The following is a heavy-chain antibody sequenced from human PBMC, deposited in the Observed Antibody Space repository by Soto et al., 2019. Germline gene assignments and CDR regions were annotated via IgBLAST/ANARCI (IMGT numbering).Heavy chain of an antibody. D-gene: IGHD3-16*01. Sequence: EVQLLESGGGLVQPGGSLRLSCAASGITFSTYAMIWVRQAPGEGLEWVSAISGGGGTTDYADPVKGRFTISRDNSKNTLSLQMNSLRVEDTAIYYCAKDWGVWGQGTMVTVSS. CDR2: ISGGGGTT. CDR1: GITFSTYA. CDR3: AKDWGV. V-gene: IGHV3-23*01. J-gene: IGHJ3*01.